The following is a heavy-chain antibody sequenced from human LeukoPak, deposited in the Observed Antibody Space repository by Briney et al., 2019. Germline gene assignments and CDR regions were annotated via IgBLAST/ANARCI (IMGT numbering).Heavy chain of an antibody. D-gene: IGHD6-19*01. V-gene: IGHV3-64D*06. Sequence: PGGSLRLSCSASGFTFSSYAMHWVRQAPGKGLEYVSAISSNGGGPYYADSVKGRFTISRDNSKNTLYLQMSSLRAEDTAVYYCVRHLAVPGPGYFDLWGRGTLVTVSS. CDR3: VRHLAVPGPGYFDL. J-gene: IGHJ2*01. CDR1: GFTFSSYA. CDR2: ISSNGGGP.